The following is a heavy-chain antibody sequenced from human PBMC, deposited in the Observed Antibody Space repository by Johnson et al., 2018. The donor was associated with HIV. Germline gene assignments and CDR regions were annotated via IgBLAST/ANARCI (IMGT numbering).Heavy chain of an antibody. CDR2: ISYDGSNE. V-gene: IGHV3-30-3*01. Sequence: QMLFVESGGGVVQPGRSLRLSCAASGFAFSNYAMHWVRQAPGKGLEWMAIISYDGSNEYYADSVKGRFTISRDNSKNTLYLHMSSLRAEDTALYYCARDSFIAVTLSDAFDIWGQGTVVTVSS. CDR1: GFAFSNYA. J-gene: IGHJ3*02. D-gene: IGHD6-19*01. CDR3: ARDSFIAVTLSDAFDI.